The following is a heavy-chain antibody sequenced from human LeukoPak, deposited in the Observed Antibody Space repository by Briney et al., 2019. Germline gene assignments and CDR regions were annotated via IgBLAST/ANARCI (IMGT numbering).Heavy chain of an antibody. Sequence: SETLSLTCTVSGSSISSYYWSWIRQPPGKGLEWIGYIYYSGSTNYNPSLKSRVTISVDTSKNQFSLKLSSVTAADTAVYYCARRDSGSLDDWGQGTLVTVSS. CDR3: ARRDSGSLDD. CDR2: IYYSGST. J-gene: IGHJ4*02. CDR1: GSSISSYY. D-gene: IGHD1-26*01. V-gene: IGHV4-59*01.